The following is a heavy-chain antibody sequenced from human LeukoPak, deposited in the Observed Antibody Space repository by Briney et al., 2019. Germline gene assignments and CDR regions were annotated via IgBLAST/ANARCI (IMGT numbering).Heavy chain of an antibody. J-gene: IGHJ4*02. CDR3: AKDPSYAPLYYFDY. Sequence: GRSLRLSCAASGFTFSSYGMHWVRQAPGKGLEWVEVIWYDGSNKYYADSVKGRFTISRDNSKNTLYLQMNSLRAEDTAVYYCAKDPSYAPLYYFDYWGQGTLVTVSS. D-gene: IGHD2-2*01. CDR1: GFTFSSYG. V-gene: IGHV3-33*06. CDR2: IWYDGSNK.